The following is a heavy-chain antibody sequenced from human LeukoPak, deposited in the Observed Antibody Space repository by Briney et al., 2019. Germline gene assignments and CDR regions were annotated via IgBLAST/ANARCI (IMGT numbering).Heavy chain of an antibody. CDR2: INPNSGGT. V-gene: IGHV1-2*02. CDR3: ARGYYGSGATEIFY. Sequence: ASVTVSCKASGYTFTGYYMHWVRQAPGQGLEWMGWINPNSGGTNYAQKFQGRVTMTRDTSISTAYMELSRLRSDDTAVYYCARGYYGSGATEIFYWGQGTLVTVSS. CDR1: GYTFTGYY. D-gene: IGHD3-10*01. J-gene: IGHJ4*02.